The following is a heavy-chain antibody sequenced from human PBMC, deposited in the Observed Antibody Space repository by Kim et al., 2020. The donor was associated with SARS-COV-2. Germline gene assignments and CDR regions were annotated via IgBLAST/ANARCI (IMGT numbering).Heavy chain of an antibody. D-gene: IGHD6-13*01. CDR3: ARVGVIAAAALFDY. Sequence: SETLSLTCTVSGGSISSYYWSWIRQPPGKGLEWMGYIYYSGSTNYNPSLKSRVTISVDTSKNQFSLKLSSVTAADTAVYYCARVGVIAAAALFDYWGQGTLVTVSS. V-gene: IGHV4-59*01. CDR2: IYYSGST. J-gene: IGHJ4*02. CDR1: GGSISSYY.